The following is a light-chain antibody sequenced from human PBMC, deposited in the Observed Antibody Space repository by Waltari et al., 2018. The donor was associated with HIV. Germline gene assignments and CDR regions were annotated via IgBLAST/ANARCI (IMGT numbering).Light chain of an antibody. CDR1: QGIGTY. J-gene: IGKJ2*01. V-gene: IGKV1-39*01. CDR3: QQSYANAPYT. Sequence: DLQMTQSPSSLSASVGDSVTITCRASQGIGTYLNWYQQKPGKAPNLLISAASTLQSGIPSRFTGGGSGTDFTLTISSLQPEDFATYYCQQSYANAPYTFGQGTKLEIK. CDR2: AAS.